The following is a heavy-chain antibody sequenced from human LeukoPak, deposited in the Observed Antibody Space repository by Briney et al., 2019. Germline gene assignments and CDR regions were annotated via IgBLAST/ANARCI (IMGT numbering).Heavy chain of an antibody. Sequence: SETLSLTCTVSGGSISSYYWSWIRQPPGKGLEWIGYIYYSGSTNYNPSLKSRVTISVDTSKNQFSLKLSSVTAADTAVYYCARHFKPQYSSSWYGYWGQGTLVTVSS. J-gene: IGHJ4*02. CDR3: ARHFKPQYSSSWYGY. CDR2: IYYSGST. CDR1: GGSISSYY. D-gene: IGHD6-13*01. V-gene: IGHV4-59*08.